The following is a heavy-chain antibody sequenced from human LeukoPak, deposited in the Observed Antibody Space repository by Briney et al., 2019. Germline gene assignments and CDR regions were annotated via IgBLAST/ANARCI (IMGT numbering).Heavy chain of an antibody. CDR1: GYSISSGYC. Sequence: SETLSLTCAVSGYSISSGYCWGWIRQPPGKGLEWIGSIYHSGSTYYNPSLKSRVTISVDTSKNQFSLKLSSVTAADTAVYYCARAPSYDFWSGYFDYWGQGTLVTVSS. J-gene: IGHJ4*02. CDR3: ARAPSYDFWSGYFDY. D-gene: IGHD3-3*01. V-gene: IGHV4-38-2*01. CDR2: IYHSGST.